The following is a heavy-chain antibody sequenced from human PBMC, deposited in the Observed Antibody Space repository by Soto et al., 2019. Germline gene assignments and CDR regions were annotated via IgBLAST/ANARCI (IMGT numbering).Heavy chain of an antibody. CDR1: GGSFSGYY. Sequence: QVQLQQWGAGLLKPSETLSLTCAVYGGSFSGYYWSWIRQPPGKGLEWIGEINHSGSTNYNPSLKSRITISVDTPRHQFSLKLSSVTAADTAVYYCARGCGRKFDYWGQGTLVTVSS. CDR3: ARGCGRKFDY. V-gene: IGHV4-34*01. CDR2: INHSGST. J-gene: IGHJ4*02.